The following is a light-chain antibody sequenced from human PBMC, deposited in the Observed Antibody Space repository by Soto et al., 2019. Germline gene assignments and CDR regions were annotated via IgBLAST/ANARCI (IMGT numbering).Light chain of an antibody. CDR3: QQYGSSYT. J-gene: IGKJ2*01. CDR2: GAS. V-gene: IGKV3-20*01. CDR1: QTVSSSY. Sequence: EIVLTQSPGTLSLSPGERATLSCRASQTVSSSYLAWYQQKPGQAPRLLIYGASTRATGIPGRFSGSASGTDFTLTISRLEPEDFAVYYCQQYGSSYTFGQGTKVEIK.